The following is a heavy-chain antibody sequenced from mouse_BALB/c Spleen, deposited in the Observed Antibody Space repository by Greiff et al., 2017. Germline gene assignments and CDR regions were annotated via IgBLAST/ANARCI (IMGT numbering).Heavy chain of an antibody. CDR2: INSNGGST. CDR3: ARYGYCAMDY. J-gene: IGHJ4*01. D-gene: IGHD2-10*02. Sequence: EVKLMESGGGLVQPGGSLKLSCAASGFTFSSYGMSWVRQTPDKRLELVATINSNGGSTYYPDSVKGRFTISRDNAKNTLYLQMSSLKSEDTAMYYCARYGYCAMDYWGQGTSVTVSS. CDR1: GFTFSSYG. V-gene: IGHV5-6-3*01.